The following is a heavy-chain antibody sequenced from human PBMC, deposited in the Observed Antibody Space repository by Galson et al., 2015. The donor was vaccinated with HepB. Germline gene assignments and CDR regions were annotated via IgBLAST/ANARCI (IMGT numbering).Heavy chain of an antibody. Sequence: SLRLSCAASGFIFTDYYMTWIRQAPGKGLEWISYISQGGHDISYADSVKGRFTISRDNVKSSVDLQLSSLRDEDTAIYYCVKTARRLDYWGRGALVTVSS. V-gene: IGHV3-11*01. CDR2: ISQGGHDI. CDR1: GFIFTDYY. J-gene: IGHJ4*02. CDR3: VKTARRLDY.